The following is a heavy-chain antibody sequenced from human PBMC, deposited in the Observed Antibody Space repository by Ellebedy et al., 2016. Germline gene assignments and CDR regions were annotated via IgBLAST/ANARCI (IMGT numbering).Heavy chain of an antibody. V-gene: IGHV3-7*02. CDR1: GFIFSSYW. CDR2: IKRDGSEK. D-gene: IGHD5-18*01. CDR3: ARVEDTAMVRPFAGMDV. Sequence: GESLKISCAASGFIFSSYWMSWVRQAPGKGLEWVANIKRDGSEKYYVDSVKGRFTISRDNSKNTLYLQMNSLRAEDTAVYYCARVEDTAMVRPFAGMDVWGQGTTVTVSS. J-gene: IGHJ6*02.